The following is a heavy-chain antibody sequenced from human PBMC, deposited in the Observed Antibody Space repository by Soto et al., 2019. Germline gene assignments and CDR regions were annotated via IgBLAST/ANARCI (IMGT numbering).Heavy chain of an antibody. Sequence: QVQLVQSGAEVKKPGSSVKVSCKASGGTFSSYAISWVRQAPGQGREWMGGIILIVGTANYAQKFQGRVTSPADEATSTAYMELSSLRSEDTAVYYCARSTNPHQTDYSTPDTYHYYYGMDVWGQGTTVTVS. CDR3: ARSTNPHQTDYSTPDTYHYYYGMDV. D-gene: IGHD4-4*01. J-gene: IGHJ6*02. V-gene: IGHV1-69*01. CDR1: GGTFSSYA. CDR2: IILIVGTA.